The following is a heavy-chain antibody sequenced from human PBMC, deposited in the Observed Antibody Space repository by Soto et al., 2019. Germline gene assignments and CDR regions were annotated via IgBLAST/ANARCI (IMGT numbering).Heavy chain of an antibody. V-gene: IGHV3-49*03. D-gene: IGHD3-16*01. J-gene: IGHJ4*02. CDR3: ARKGLDYGSEPDG. Sequence: EVRLVESGGGLVEPGRSLRLSCEVSGFSFRAYAMSWFRQAPGKGLEWVGFIRSSAYHATPEHAASVRGRFTISRDDSKSIVYLQMNSLKIEDTAVYYCARKGLDYGSEPDGWGQGTRVIVSS. CDR1: GFSFRAYA. CDR2: IRSSAYHATP.